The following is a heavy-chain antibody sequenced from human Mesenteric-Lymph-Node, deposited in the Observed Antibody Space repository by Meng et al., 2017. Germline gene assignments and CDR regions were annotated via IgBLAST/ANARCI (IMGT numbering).Heavy chain of an antibody. CDR1: GFTFSSYA. V-gene: IGHV3-23*01. J-gene: IGHJ6*02. CDR2: ISGSGGST. D-gene: IGHD2/OR15-2a*01. Sequence: GESLKISCAASGFTFSSYAMSWVRQAPGKGLEWVSAISGSGGSTYYADSVKGRFTISRDNAKNSQYLQMNSLRAEDTAIYYCARDVGSCNSISCYVYYGLDVWGQGTMVTVSS. CDR3: ARDVGSCNSISCYVYYGLDV.